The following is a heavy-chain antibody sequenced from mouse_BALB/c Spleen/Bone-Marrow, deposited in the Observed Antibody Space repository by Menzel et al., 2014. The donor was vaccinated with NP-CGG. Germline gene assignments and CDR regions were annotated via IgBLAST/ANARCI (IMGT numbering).Heavy chain of an antibody. CDR3: TRYDYDWFAY. Sequence: QVQLQQSGAELVRPGASVKLSCKASGYTFTSYWINWVKPRPGQGLEWIGNIYPSDSYTNYNQKFKDKATLTVDKSSSTAYMQLSSPTSEDSAVYYCTRYDYDWFAYWGQGTLVTVSA. CDR2: IYPSDSYT. V-gene: IGHV1-69*02. D-gene: IGHD2-4*01. CDR1: GYTFTSYW. J-gene: IGHJ3*01.